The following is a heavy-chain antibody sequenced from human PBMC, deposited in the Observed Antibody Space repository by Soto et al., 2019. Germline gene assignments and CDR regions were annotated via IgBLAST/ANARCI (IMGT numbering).Heavy chain of an antibody. CDR3: ARLRREDSGRTNWFDP. V-gene: IGHV5-51*01. CDR1: GYSFTSYW. J-gene: IGHJ5*02. CDR2: IYPGDSDT. Sequence: GESLKISCKGSGYSFTSYWIGWVRQMPGKGLEWMGIIYPGDSDTRYSPSFQGQVTISADKSISTAYLQWSSLKASDTAMYYCARLRREDSGRTNWFDPWGQGTLVTVSS. D-gene: IGHD1-26*01.